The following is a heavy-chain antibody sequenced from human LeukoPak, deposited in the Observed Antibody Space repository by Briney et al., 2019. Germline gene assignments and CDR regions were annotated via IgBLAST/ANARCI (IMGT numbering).Heavy chain of an antibody. CDR3: ARGNYYDYPDY. J-gene: IGHJ4*02. V-gene: IGHV4-59*01. D-gene: IGHD3-10*01. Sequence: TSETLSLTCTVSGGSISSYYWSWIRQPPGKGLEWIGYIYYSGSTNYNPSLKSRVTISVDTSKNQFSLKLSSVTAADTAVYYCARGNYYDYPDYWGLGTLVTVSS. CDR2: IYYSGST. CDR1: GGSISSYY.